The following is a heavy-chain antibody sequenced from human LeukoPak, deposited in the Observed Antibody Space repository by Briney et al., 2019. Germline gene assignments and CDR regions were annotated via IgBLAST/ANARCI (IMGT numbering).Heavy chain of an antibody. CDR3: ARDPYSGNYGNYYYYYMDV. D-gene: IGHD1-26*01. CDR1: GFTFNNYN. V-gene: IGHV3-21*01. CDR2: ITSSCTYI. J-gene: IGHJ6*03. Sequence: GGSLRLSCATSGFTFNNYNMNWVRQAPGSALEWVSSITSSCTYIFYADSVKGRFTISRDNAKNSLYLQMNSLGPEDTAVYYCARDPYSGNYGNYYYYYMDVWGKGTTVTISS.